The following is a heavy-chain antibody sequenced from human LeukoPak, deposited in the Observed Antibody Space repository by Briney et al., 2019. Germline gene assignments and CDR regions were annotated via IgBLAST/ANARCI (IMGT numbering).Heavy chain of an antibody. CDR2: ISWNSGNI. CDR3: AKGTVLLWYGDRGYFDY. J-gene: IGHJ4*02. V-gene: IGHV3-9*03. D-gene: IGHD3-10*01. Sequence: GGSLRLSCAASGFTFDNYAMHWVRQVPGKGLEWVSGISWNSGNIGYADSVKGRFTISRDNAKNSLYLQMNGLRDEDMALYYCAKGTVLLWYGDRGYFDYWGQGTLVIVSS. CDR1: GFTFDNYA.